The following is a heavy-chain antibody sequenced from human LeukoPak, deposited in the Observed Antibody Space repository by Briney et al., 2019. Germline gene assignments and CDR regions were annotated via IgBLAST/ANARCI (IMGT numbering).Heavy chain of an antibody. J-gene: IGHJ5*02. D-gene: IGHD6-13*01. CDR2: ISSSGSTI. Sequence: GGSLRLSCAASGFTFSSYEMNWVRQAPGKGLEWVSYISSSGSTIYYADSVKGRFTISRDNAKNSLYLQMNSLRAEDTAVYYCARDEGIAAAPRDNWFDPWGQGTLVTVSS. CDR3: ARDEGIAAAPRDNWFDP. V-gene: IGHV3-48*03. CDR1: GFTFSSYE.